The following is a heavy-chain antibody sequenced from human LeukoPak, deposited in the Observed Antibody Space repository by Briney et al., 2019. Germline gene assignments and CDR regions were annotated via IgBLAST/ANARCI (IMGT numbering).Heavy chain of an antibody. CDR1: GFTFSNYW. CDR2: INQDGSKE. CDR3: VRDGGVSGYDLLDY. Sequence: GGSLRLSCAASGFTFSNYWMTWGREAPGQGLEWATHINQDGSKEYYLDSVKARFTISRDNAKNSLSLQMNSLRAEDTAVYYCVRDGGVSGYDLLDYWGQGTLVTVSS. J-gene: IGHJ4*02. D-gene: IGHD5-12*01. V-gene: IGHV3-7*01.